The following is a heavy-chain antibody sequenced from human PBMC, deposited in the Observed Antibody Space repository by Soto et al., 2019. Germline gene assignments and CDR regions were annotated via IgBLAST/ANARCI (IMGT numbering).Heavy chain of an antibody. V-gene: IGHV3-30*18. J-gene: IGHJ6*02. CDR3: AKDLGCISTSCYVSSYYYGMDV. Sequence: SLRLSCAASGFTFSSYGMHWVRQAPGKGLEWVAVISYDGSNKYYADSVKGRFTISRDNSKNTLYLQMNSLRAEDTAVYYCAKDLGCISTSCYVSSYYYGMDVWGQGTTVTVSS. CDR1: GFTFSSYG. CDR2: ISYDGSNK. D-gene: IGHD2-2*01.